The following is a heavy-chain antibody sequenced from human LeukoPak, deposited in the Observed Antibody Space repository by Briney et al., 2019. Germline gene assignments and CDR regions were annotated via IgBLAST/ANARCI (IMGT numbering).Heavy chain of an antibody. CDR2: ISSSSSTI. CDR1: GFTFSSYS. CDR3: ARSKWDTSGWYYFDY. D-gene: IGHD6-19*01. Sequence: GGSLRLSCAAAGFTFSSYSMNWVRQAPGKGLEWVSYISSSSSTIYYADSVKGRFTISRDNAKNSLYLQMNSLRAEDTAVYYCARSKWDTSGWYYFDYWGQGTLVTVSS. J-gene: IGHJ4*02. V-gene: IGHV3-48*01.